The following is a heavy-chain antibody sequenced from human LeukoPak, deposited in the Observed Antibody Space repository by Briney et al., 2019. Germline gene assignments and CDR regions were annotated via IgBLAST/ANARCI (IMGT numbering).Heavy chain of an antibody. D-gene: IGHD5-18*01. Sequence: GGSLRLSCAASGFTFSSYGMHWVRQAPGKGLEWVAFIRYDGSNKYYADSVKGRFTISRDNSKNTLYLQMNSLRAEDTAVYYCAKERDTAMVTIDYWGQGTLVTASS. J-gene: IGHJ4*02. CDR2: IRYDGSNK. CDR1: GFTFSSYG. CDR3: AKERDTAMVTIDY. V-gene: IGHV3-30*02.